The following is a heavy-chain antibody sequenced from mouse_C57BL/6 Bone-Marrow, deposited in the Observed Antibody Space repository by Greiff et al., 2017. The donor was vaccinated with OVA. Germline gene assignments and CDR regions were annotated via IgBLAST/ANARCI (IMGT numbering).Heavy chain of an antibody. CDR1: GYTFTSYG. Sequence: QVQLQQSGAELARPGASVKLSCKASGYTFTSYGISWVKQRTGQGLEWIGEIYPRSGNTYYNAKFKGKATLTADKSSSTAYMELRSLTSEDSAVYFCARDWDVTWFAYWGQGTLVTVSA. J-gene: IGHJ3*01. V-gene: IGHV1-81*01. CDR2: IYPRSGNT. CDR3: ARDWDVTWFAY. D-gene: IGHD4-1*01.